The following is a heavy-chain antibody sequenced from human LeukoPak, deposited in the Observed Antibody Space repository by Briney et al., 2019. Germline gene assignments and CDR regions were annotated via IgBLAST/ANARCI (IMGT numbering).Heavy chain of an antibody. V-gene: IGHV4-39*01. CDR2: IYYSGST. Sequence: SETLSLTCTVSGGSISSSSYYWGWIRQPPGKGLEWIGSIYYSGSTYYNPSLKSRVTISVDTSKNQFSLKLSSVTAADTAVYYCARVYSSGWYDPYYYYYGMDVWGQGTTVTVSS. CDR1: GGSISSSSYY. D-gene: IGHD6-19*01. J-gene: IGHJ6*02. CDR3: ARVYSSGWYDPYYYYYGMDV.